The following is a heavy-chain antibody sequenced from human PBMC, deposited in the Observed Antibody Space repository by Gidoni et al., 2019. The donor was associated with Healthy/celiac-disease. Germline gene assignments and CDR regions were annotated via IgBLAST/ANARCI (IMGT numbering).Heavy chain of an antibody. J-gene: IGHJ4*02. D-gene: IGHD4-17*01. Sequence: QVQLVESGGGVVQPGRSLRLSCAASGFTFSGYGMHWVRQAPGKGLEWVAVISYDGSNKYYADSVKGRFTISRDNSKNTLYLQMNSLRAEDTAVYYCAKDSQYGDYAGQGEDFDYWGQGTLLTVSS. CDR1: GFTFSGYG. V-gene: IGHV3-30*18. CDR2: ISYDGSNK. CDR3: AKDSQYGDYAGQGEDFDY.